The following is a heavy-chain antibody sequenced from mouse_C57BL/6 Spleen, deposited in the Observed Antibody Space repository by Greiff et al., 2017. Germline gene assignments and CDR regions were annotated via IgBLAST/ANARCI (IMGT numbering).Heavy chain of an antibody. CDR1: GYTFTSYW. Sequence: VQLQQPGAELVMPGASVKLSCKASGYTFTSYWMHWVKQRPGPGLEWIGEIDPSDSYTNYNQKFKGKSTLTVDKSSSTAYMQLSSLTSEDSAVYYCATYYSNYVWFAYWGQGTLVTVSA. CDR3: ATYYSNYVWFAY. CDR2: IDPSDSYT. D-gene: IGHD2-5*01. J-gene: IGHJ3*01. V-gene: IGHV1-69*01.